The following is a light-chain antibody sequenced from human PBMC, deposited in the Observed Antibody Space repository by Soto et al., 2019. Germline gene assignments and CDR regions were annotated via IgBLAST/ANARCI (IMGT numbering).Light chain of an antibody. CDR3: CLSAGSDTIV. CDR2: DVS. J-gene: IGLJ1*01. Sequence: QSALTQPRSVFATPGQSVTISCTGTSSDDGGYNYVSWYQQHPGKAPKLMIYDVSKRPSGVPDRFSASQSGNTASPTIPGLQAGDEADYYCCLSAGSDTIVFGTGSKVT. CDR1: SSDDGGYNY. V-gene: IGLV2-11*01.